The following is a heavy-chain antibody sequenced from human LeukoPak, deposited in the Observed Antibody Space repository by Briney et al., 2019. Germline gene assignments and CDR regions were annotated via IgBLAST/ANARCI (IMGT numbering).Heavy chain of an antibody. CDR1: LFTFSTYY. CDR3: ASGFSSSSYFDY. J-gene: IGHJ4*02. CDR2: ITSSSSYI. D-gene: IGHD6-6*01. Sequence: PGGALRLSCAPSLFTFSTYYMNWVRPAPGKGLEWVSFITSSSSYIYYTDSVKGRFTISRDNAKNSLFLQMNSVRDEDTAVYYCASGFSSSSYFDYWGQGTLVTVSS. V-gene: IGHV3-21*01.